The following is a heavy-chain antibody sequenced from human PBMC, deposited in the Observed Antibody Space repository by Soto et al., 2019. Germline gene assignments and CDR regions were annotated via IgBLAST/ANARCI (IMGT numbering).Heavy chain of an antibody. CDR2: ISWDGGST. CDR3: ANVFFREDCCIRYVRSGSAV. V-gene: IGHV3-43*01. Sequence: GKGLDWNSLISWDGGSTYYADSVQGRFTISRDNSKNSLYLQMNSLRTEDTALYYCANVFFREDCCIRYVRSGSAVWG. J-gene: IGHJ6*01. D-gene: IGHD2-21*02.